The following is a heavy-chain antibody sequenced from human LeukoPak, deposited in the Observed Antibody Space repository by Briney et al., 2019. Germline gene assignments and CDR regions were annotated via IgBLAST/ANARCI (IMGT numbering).Heavy chain of an antibody. CDR1: GFIFSTFS. Sequence: PGGSLRLSCAASGFIFSTFSMNWVRQAPGNGLEWVSYISGSSGTIYYADSVKGRFTISRDNSKNTVSLQMSSLRADDTAVYYCARAGATVTTNYFDPWGQGTLVTVSS. CDR2: ISGSSGTI. J-gene: IGHJ5*02. V-gene: IGHV3-48*01. CDR3: ARAGATVTTNYFDP. D-gene: IGHD4-11*01.